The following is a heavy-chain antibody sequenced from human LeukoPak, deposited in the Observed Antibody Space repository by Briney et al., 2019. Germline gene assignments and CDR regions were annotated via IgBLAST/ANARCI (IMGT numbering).Heavy chain of an antibody. CDR1: GGTFGSYA. CDR2: IIPILGIA. V-gene: IGHV1-69*04. D-gene: IGHD2-21*01. Sequence: SVKVSCKASGGTFGSYAISWVRQAPGQGLEWMGRIIPILGIANYAQKFQGRVTITADKSTSTAYMELSSLRSEDTAVYYCARDSPIDDAFDIWGQGTMVTVSS. J-gene: IGHJ3*02. CDR3: ARDSPIDDAFDI.